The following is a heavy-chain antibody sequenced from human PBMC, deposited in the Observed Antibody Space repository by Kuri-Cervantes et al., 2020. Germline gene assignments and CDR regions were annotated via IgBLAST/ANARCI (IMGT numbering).Heavy chain of an antibody. CDR2: IDPNGGST. D-gene: IGHD3-16*02. J-gene: IGHJ4*02. CDR1: GYTFTSYY. Sequence: ASVKVSCKASGYTFTSYYMHWVRQAPGQGLEWVGIIDPNGGSTTYAQKFQGRVTITADESTSTAYMELSSLRSEDTAVYYCAIGFEWELSFAAIDYWGQGTLVTVSS. V-gene: IGHV1-46*01. CDR3: AIGFEWELSFAAIDY.